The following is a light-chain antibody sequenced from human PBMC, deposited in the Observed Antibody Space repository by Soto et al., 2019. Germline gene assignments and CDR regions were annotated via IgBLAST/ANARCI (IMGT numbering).Light chain of an antibody. V-gene: IGKV3-20*01. CDR2: DTS. CDR1: QSVSSSH. J-gene: IGKJ1*01. CDR3: QQYGASPWT. Sequence: TQSPGTLSVSPVERATISCRASQSVSSSHLAWYQQKRGQAPRLLIYDTSTRATGIPDRFSGSGSGTDFTLTISRLEPEDFAVYHCQQYGASPWTFGQGTKVDI.